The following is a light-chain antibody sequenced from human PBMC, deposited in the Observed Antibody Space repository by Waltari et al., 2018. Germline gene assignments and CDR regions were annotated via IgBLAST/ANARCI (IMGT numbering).Light chain of an antibody. V-gene: IGLV2-11*01. CDR1: RSDVGGYDY. J-gene: IGLJ2*01. Sequence: QSALTQPRPVSGSPGQSVTIPCTGTRSDVGGYDYVPWYHHHPGKATKLMICDVTKRPSGVPDRFSGSKSGNTASLTISGLQAEDEADYYCCSYAGSYTHVVFGGGTKLTVL. CDR2: DVT. CDR3: CSYAGSYTHVV.